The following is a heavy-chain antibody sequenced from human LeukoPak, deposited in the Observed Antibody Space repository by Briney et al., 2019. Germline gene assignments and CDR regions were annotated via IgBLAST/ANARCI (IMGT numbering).Heavy chain of an antibody. CDR1: GGSISSYY. D-gene: IGHD3-3*01. Sequence: TSETLSLTCTVSGGSISSYYWSWIRQPPGKGLEWIGYIYHSGSTNYNPSLKSRVTISVDTSKNQFSLKLSSVTAADTAVYYCARQVGGTYYDFWSGYPDYGMDAWGQGTTVTVSS. J-gene: IGHJ6*02. CDR3: ARQVGGTYYDFWSGYPDYGMDA. V-gene: IGHV4-59*08. CDR2: IYHSGST.